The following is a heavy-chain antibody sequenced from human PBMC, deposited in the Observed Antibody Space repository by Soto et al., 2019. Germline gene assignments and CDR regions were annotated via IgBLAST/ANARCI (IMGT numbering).Heavy chain of an antibody. CDR2: IIPIFGTA. CDR1: GGTFSSYA. D-gene: IGHD2-15*01. J-gene: IGHJ6*02. CDR3: AKTVAAPYYYGMAV. Sequence: QVQLVQSGAEVKKPGSSVKVSCKASGGTFSSYAISWVRQAPGQGLEWMGGIIPIFGTANYAQKFQGRVTVTANESTSTAHIERSSLRSEDTAVYYCAKTVAAPYYYGMAVWGQGTTVTVSS. V-gene: IGHV1-69*12.